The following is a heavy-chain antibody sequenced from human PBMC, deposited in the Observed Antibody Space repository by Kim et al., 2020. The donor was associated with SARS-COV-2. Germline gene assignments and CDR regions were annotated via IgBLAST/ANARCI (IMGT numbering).Heavy chain of an antibody. V-gene: IGHV4-34*01. J-gene: IGHJ3*02. Sequence: NPSLKSRVTISVDTSKNQFSLKLSSVTAADTAVYYCARGLSSSFFDAFDIWGQGTMVTVSS. D-gene: IGHD6-13*01. CDR3: ARGLSSSFFDAFDI.